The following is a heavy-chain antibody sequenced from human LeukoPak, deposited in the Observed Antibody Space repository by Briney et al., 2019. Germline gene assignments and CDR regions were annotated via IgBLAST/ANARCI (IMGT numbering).Heavy chain of an antibody. D-gene: IGHD5-18*01. CDR1: GGTISSYY. CDR3: AREPGYSYDEYYYYYGMDV. V-gene: IGHV4-59*12. J-gene: IGHJ6*02. Sequence: PSETLSLTCTVSGGTISSYYWNWIRQPPGKGLEWIGYIHYSGSTKYNPSLKSRVTISVDTSKNQFSLKLSSVTAADTAVYYCAREPGYSYDEYYYYYGMDVWGQGTTVTVSS. CDR2: IHYSGST.